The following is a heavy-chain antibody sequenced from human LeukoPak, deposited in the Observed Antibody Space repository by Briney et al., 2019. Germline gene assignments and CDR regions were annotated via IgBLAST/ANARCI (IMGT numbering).Heavy chain of an antibody. J-gene: IGHJ4*02. Sequence: PGGSLTLSCAASGFTFSDYYMSWNRQAPGKGLESVSYISSSGSTIYYADSVKGRFTISRDNAKNSLYLQMNSLRAEDTAVYYCARAIRRQVDYFDYWGQGTLVTVSS. CDR3: ARAIRRQVDYFDY. CDR1: GFTFSDYY. CDR2: ISSSGSTI. V-gene: IGHV3-11*04.